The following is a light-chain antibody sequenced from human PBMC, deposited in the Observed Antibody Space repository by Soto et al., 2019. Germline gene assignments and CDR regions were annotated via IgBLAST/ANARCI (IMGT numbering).Light chain of an antibody. Sequence: EIVLTQSPGTLSLSPGERATLSCRASQSVSSSFLAWYQLKPGQAPRLLIYGASSRATGIPDRFSGSGSGTDFTLAISRLEPEDFAVYYCQQYGSSPYTFGQGTKLEIK. CDR1: QSVSSSF. J-gene: IGKJ2*01. CDR2: GAS. V-gene: IGKV3-20*01. CDR3: QQYGSSPYT.